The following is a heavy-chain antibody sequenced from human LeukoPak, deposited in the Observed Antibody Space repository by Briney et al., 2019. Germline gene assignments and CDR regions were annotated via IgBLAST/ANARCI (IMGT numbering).Heavy chain of an antibody. Sequence: SETLSLTCTVSGGSIGSVDNYWSWIRQPPGKGLEWIGNIYYSGSTKYNPSLKSRVTISVDTSKNQFSLKLSSVTAADTAVYYCARAGYSSSWLRPNWFDPWGQGTLVTVSS. CDR1: GGSIGSVDNY. J-gene: IGHJ5*02. CDR3: ARAGYSSSWLRPNWFDP. V-gene: IGHV4-61*08. CDR2: IYYSGST. D-gene: IGHD6-13*01.